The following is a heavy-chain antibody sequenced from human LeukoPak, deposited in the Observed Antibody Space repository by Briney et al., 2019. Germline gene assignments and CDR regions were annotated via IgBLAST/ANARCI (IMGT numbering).Heavy chain of an antibody. CDR2: IHYGGST. J-gene: IGHJ5*02. D-gene: IGHD3-3*01. CDR3: AREAFTIFGLVRTQTTKGPHRFDP. CDR1: GGSISSSSYY. Sequence: SETLSLTCTVSGGSISSSSYYWGWIRQPPGKGLEWIGSIHYGGSTYYTASLKSRVTISVNTSKNQFSLKLSSVTAAHTAVYYCAREAFTIFGLVRTQTTKGPHRFDPWGQGTLVTVSS. V-gene: IGHV4-39*02.